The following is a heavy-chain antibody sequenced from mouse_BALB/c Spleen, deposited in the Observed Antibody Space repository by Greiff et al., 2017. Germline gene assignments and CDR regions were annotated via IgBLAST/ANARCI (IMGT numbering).Heavy chain of an antibody. V-gene: IGHV5-6*02. J-gene: IGHJ3*01. D-gene: IGHD2-1*01. Sequence: DVMLVESGGDLVKPGGSLKLSCAASGFTFSSYGMSWVRQTPDKRLEWVATISSGGSYTYYPDSVKGRFTISRDNAKNTLYLQMSSLKSEDTAMYYCASLVTWFAYWGQGTLVTVSA. CDR2: ISSGGSYT. CDR3: ASLVTWFAY. CDR1: GFTFSSYG.